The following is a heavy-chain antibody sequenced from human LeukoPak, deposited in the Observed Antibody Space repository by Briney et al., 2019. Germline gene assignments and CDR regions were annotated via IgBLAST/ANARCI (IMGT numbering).Heavy chain of an antibody. CDR2: IYYIGST. CDR1: GGSISNYY. Sequence: PSGTLSLTCTVSGGSISNYYWTWIRQPPGKGLEWIGHIYYIGSTNYNPSLKSRVTISLDTSKKQFSLKLSSVTAADTAVYYCARWEYASSWFDPWGQGTLGTVSS. J-gene: IGHJ5*02. CDR3: ARWEYASSWFDP. D-gene: IGHD6-6*01. V-gene: IGHV4-59*08.